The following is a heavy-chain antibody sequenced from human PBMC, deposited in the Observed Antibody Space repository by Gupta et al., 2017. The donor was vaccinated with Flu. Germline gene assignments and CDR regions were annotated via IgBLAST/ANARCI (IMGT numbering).Heavy chain of an antibody. CDR2: ISSSSSYI. CDR1: GFTFSSYS. CDR3: ARGGADSTGGYFDY. J-gene: IGHJ4*02. Sequence: EVQLVESGGGLVKPGGSLRLSCAASGFTFSSYSMTWVRQAPGKGLEWVSSISSSSSYIYYADSVKGRFTISRDNAKNSLYLQMNSLRAEDTAVYYCARGGADSTGGYFDYWGQGTLVTVSS. D-gene: IGHD4-4*01. V-gene: IGHV3-21*01.